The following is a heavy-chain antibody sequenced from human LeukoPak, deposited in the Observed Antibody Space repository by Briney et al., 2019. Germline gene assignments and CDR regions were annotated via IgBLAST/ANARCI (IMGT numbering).Heavy chain of an antibody. CDR1: GFTFSNAW. V-gene: IGHV3-15*01. J-gene: IGHJ4*02. CDR3: TTDSMTSDY. Sequence: GGSLRLSCAASGFTFSNAWMSWVRQAPGKGLEWVGRIKNKTDGGTTDYAAPVKGRFTISRDDSKNTLYLQMNSLKTEDTAVYYCTTDSMTSDYWGQGTLVTVSS. CDR2: IKNKTDGGTT.